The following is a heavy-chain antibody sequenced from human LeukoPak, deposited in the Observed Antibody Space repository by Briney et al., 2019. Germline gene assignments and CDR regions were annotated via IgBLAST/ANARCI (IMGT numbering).Heavy chain of an antibody. CDR2: ISGRGASK. Sequence: GGSLRLSCAVSGLTFNNYAMSWVRQAPGKGLEWVSGISGRGASKYYADSVKGRFTISRDNSKNTLYLQMNSLRAEDTAVYYCAMDDSSGYYSSYFDYWGQGTLVTVSS. V-gene: IGHV3-23*01. J-gene: IGHJ4*02. CDR3: AMDDSSGYYSSYFDY. CDR1: GLTFNNYA. D-gene: IGHD3-22*01.